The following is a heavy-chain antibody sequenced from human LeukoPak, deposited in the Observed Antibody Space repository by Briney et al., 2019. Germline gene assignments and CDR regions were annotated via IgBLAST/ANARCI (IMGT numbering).Heavy chain of an antibody. D-gene: IGHD6-19*01. CDR2: ISSSGDIK. V-gene: IGHV3-11*01. J-gene: IGHJ4*02. CDR3: AREIVPGAFDY. CDR1: GFTFSDYY. Sequence: GGSLRLSCAASGFTFSDYYMSWIRQAPGKGLEWVSDISSSGDIKSYADSVKGRFTISRDNAKTSLHLQMNSLRAEDTAVYYCAREIVPGAFDYWGQGTLVTVSS.